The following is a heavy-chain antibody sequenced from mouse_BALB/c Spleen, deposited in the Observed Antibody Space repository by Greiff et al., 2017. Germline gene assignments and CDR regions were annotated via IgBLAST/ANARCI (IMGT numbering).Heavy chain of an antibody. D-gene: IGHD1-1*01. CDR1: GYTFTSCW. CDR3: TRSFITTVVATNYYAMDY. Sequence: VQLQQSGTVLARPGASVKMSCKASGYTFTSCWMHWVKQRPGQGLEWIGAIYPGNSDTSYNQKFKGKAKLTAVTSTSTAYMELSSLTNEDSAVYYCTRSFITTVVATNYYAMDYWGQGTSVTVSS. V-gene: IGHV1-5*01. CDR2: IYPGNSDT. J-gene: IGHJ4*01.